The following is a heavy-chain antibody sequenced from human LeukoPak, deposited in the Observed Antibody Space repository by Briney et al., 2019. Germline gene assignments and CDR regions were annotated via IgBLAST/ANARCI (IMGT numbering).Heavy chain of an antibody. J-gene: IGHJ6*03. CDR3: ARQNYDFWSGYWGTTSYYYYYMDV. CDR2: IYYSGST. Sequence: SETLSLTCTVSGGSISSSSYYWGWIRQPPGKGLEWIGSIYYSGSTYYNPSLKSRVTISVDTSKNQFSLKLSSVTAADTAVCYCARQNYDFWSGYWGTTSYYYYYMDVWGKGTTVTVSS. V-gene: IGHV4-39*01. CDR1: GGSISSSSYY. D-gene: IGHD3-3*01.